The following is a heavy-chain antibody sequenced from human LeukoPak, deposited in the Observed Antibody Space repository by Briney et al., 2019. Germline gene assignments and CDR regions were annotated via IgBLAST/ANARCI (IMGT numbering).Heavy chain of an antibody. V-gene: IGHV3-7*01. J-gene: IGHJ4*02. CDR2: MNQDGSGK. Sequence: PGGSLRLSCAASGFAFSVYWMSWVRQAPGKGLEWVANMNQDGSGKYYVDSVKGRFTISRDNAKNSLYLQMNSLRAEDTAVYYCARNAFDYWGQGTLVTVSS. CDR3: ARNAFDY. CDR1: GFAFSVYW.